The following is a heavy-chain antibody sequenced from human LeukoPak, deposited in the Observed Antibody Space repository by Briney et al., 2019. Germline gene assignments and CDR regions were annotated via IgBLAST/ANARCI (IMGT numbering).Heavy chain of an antibody. Sequence: PGGSLRLSCAASGFTFSSYAMSWARQAPGKGLEWVSGISSSGSGDNTYYADSVKGRFTMSRDSSKNTLFLHMNTLRAEDTAIYYCAKDRTVGASYWYFDLWGRGTLVTVSS. D-gene: IGHD1-26*01. V-gene: IGHV3-23*01. J-gene: IGHJ2*01. CDR2: ISSSGSGDNT. CDR3: AKDRTVGASYWYFDL. CDR1: GFTFSSYA.